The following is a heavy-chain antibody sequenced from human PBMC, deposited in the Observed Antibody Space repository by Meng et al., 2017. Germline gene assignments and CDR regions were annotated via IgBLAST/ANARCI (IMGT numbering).Heavy chain of an antibody. D-gene: IGHD6-13*01. CDR3: ARRGIAAAGNNWFDP. CDR1: VGSIRSVTW. CDR2: IYHRGST. J-gene: IGHJ5*02. V-gene: IGHV4-4*03. Sequence: QVRLPASGPGLRKRPVPSSLTCAVSVGSIRSVTWWRWVPQPPGKGLEWIGEIYHRGSTNYNPSLKSRVTISVDKSKNQFSLKLSSVTAADTAVYYCARRGIAAAGNNWFDPWGQGTLVTVSS.